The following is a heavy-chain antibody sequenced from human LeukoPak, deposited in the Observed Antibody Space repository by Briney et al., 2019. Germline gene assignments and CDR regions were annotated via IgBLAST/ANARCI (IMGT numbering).Heavy chain of an antibody. J-gene: IGHJ4*02. D-gene: IGHD2-15*01. CDR2: IYYSGST. Sequence: GSLRLSCAASGFTFSNYAMSWVRQPPGKGLEWIGSIYYSGSTYYNPSLKSRVTISVDTSKNQFSLKLSSVTAADTAVCYCARLGYCSGSSCYAYGYWGQGTLVTVSS. CDR1: GFTFSNYA. CDR3: ARLGYCSGSSCYAYGY. V-gene: IGHV4-39*01.